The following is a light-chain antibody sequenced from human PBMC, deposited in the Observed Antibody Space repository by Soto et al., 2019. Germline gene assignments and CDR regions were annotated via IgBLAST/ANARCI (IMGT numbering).Light chain of an antibody. Sequence: DIVLTQSPDSLAVSLGERATINCKSSQSVLYSSDNKNYLAWYQQKPGQPHKLLFYWASTRESGVPDRFSGSGSGTDFTLTISSLQAEDVAVYYCQQYYSTPLTFGPGTKVDVK. CDR1: QSVLYSSDNKNY. V-gene: IGKV4-1*01. CDR2: WAS. J-gene: IGKJ3*01. CDR3: QQYYSTPLT.